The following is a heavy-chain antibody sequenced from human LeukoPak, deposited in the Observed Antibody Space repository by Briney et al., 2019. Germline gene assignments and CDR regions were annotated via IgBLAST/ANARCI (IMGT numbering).Heavy chain of an antibody. CDR1: GFTFSSFW. CDR3: AIHDYHSNSDAFDV. J-gene: IGHJ3*01. V-gene: IGHV3-7*02. D-gene: IGHD4-23*01. Sequence: GGSLRLSCAASGFTFSSFWMTWVRQAPGKGLEWVANIKQDGSEEYYVDSVKGRFTISRDNAKNSLYLQMNSLRAEDTAVYYCAIHDYHSNSDAFDVWGQGTMVTVSS. CDR2: IKQDGSEE.